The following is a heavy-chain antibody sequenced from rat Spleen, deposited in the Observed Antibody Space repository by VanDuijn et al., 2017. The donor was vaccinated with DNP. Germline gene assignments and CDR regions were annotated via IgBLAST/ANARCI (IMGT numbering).Heavy chain of an antibody. Sequence: EVQLQESGSGLVNPSQSLSLTCSVTGYSITSNYWGWIRKFPGNKLEYIGHISYSGSTNYNPSLKSRLSITRDTSKNHFFLQLSSVTTEDTATYYCARWTRYFDYWGQGVMVTVSS. CDR3: ARWTRYFDY. V-gene: IGHV3-1*01. CDR2: ISYSGST. CDR1: GYSITSNY. D-gene: IGHD1-7*01. J-gene: IGHJ2*01.